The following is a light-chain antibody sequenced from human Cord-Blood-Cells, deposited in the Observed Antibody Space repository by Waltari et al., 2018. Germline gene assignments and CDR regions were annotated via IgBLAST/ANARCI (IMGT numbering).Light chain of an antibody. Sequence: QSALTQPRSVSGSPGQSVTISCTGTSSDVGGYNYVSWYQQHPGKAPKLTIYDVSKRPSGVPDRFSGSKSGYAASLTISGLQAEDEADYYCCSYAGSYVFGTGTKVTVL. CDR3: CSYAGSYV. CDR1: SSDVGGYNY. V-gene: IGLV2-11*01. CDR2: DVS. J-gene: IGLJ1*01.